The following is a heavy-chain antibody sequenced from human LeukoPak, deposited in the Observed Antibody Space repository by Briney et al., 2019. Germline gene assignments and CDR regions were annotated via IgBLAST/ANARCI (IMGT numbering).Heavy chain of an antibody. V-gene: IGHV1-24*01. CDR1: GYTLTELS. J-gene: IGHJ4*02. Sequence: VSVKVSXKVSGYTLTELSMHWVRQAPGKGLEWMGGFDPEDGETIYAQKFQGRVTMTEDTSTDTAYMELSSLRSEDTAVYYCATSYYYDSSGPHFDYWGQGTLVTVSS. CDR2: FDPEDGET. D-gene: IGHD3-22*01. CDR3: ATSYYYDSSGPHFDY.